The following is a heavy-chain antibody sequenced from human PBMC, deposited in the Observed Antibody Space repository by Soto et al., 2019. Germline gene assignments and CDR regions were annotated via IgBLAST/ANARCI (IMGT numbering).Heavy chain of an antibody. CDR2: IYYSGST. D-gene: IGHD2-2*01. Sequence: SETLSLTCTVSGGSISSYYWSWIRQPPGKGLEWIGYIYYSGSTNYNPSLKSRVTISGDTSKNQFSLKLSSVTAADTAVYYCARVILSYCSSTSCQINWFDPWGQGTLVTVSS. J-gene: IGHJ5*02. V-gene: IGHV4-59*01. CDR1: GGSISSYY. CDR3: ARVILSYCSSTSCQINWFDP.